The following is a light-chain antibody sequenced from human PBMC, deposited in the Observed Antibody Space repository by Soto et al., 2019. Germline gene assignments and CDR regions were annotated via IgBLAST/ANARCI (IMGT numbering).Light chain of an antibody. J-gene: IGKJ5*01. CDR1: QSVSSY. CDR3: QQRSNWPPT. V-gene: IGKV3-11*01. Sequence: EIALTQSPATLPLSPGERATLSCRASQSVSSYLAWYQQKPGQAPRLLIYDASNRATGIPARFSGSGSGTDFTLTISSLEPEDFAVYYCQQRSNWPPTFGQGTRLEIK. CDR2: DAS.